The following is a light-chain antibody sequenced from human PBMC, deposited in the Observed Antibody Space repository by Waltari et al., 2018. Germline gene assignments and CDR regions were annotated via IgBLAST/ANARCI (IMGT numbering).Light chain of an antibody. CDR2: DVS. CDR3: ASYTSANTVL. CDR1: RRDIGYYNF. Sequence: QSGLTQPVSVSGSPGPSITISCTGTRRDIGYYNFLSWYQQHPGKAPKLVIFDVSRWPSGVSHRFSGSKSGNTASLTISGLQAEDEADYYCASYTSANTVLFGGGTKVTVL. J-gene: IGLJ2*01. V-gene: IGLV2-14*01.